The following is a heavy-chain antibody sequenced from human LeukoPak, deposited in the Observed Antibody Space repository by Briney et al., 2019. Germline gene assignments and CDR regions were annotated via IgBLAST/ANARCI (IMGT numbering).Heavy chain of an antibody. V-gene: IGHV3-66*01. CDR1: GFNVSNNY. Sequence: GGSLRLSCVASGFNVSNNYLSWVRQAPGKGLEWVSVIYSGGSTNYADSVKGRFIISKDNSKSTLFLQMNSLRAEDTAVYYCAREKVGYTYGYVRAHYGMDVWGQGTTVIVSS. J-gene: IGHJ6*02. CDR3: AREKVGYTYGYVRAHYGMDV. CDR2: IYSGGST. D-gene: IGHD5-18*01.